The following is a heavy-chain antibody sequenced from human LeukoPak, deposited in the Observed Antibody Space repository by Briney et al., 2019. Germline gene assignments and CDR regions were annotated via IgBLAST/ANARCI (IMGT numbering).Heavy chain of an antibody. CDR1: GLTFTNYV. J-gene: IGHJ5*02. D-gene: IGHD3-10*01. Sequence: ASVTVSCKASGLTFTNYVINSVRQATGQGLAWIGWMNPRNGNTGYAQKFQGRVTMTRDTSISTAYMELRSLRSEDTAVYYCVRDGEGVAISVNYWFDPWGQGTLVTVSS. CDR3: VRDGEGVAISVNYWFDP. V-gene: IGHV1-8*01. CDR2: MNPRNGNT.